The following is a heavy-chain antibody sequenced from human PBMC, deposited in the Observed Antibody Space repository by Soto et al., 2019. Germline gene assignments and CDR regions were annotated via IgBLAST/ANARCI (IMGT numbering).Heavy chain of an antibody. Sequence: QVQLVQSGAEVKKPGASVKVSCKASGYTFTGYYMHWVRQAPGQVLEWMGWINPNSGGTNYAQKYQGWVTMTRDTSISRAYVELRRLRSDDTGVYYCERGLYSSGWYTWFHPWGQGTLVTVSS. J-gene: IGHJ5*02. CDR1: GYTFTGYY. D-gene: IGHD6-19*01. CDR3: ERGLYSSGWYTWFHP. CDR2: INPNSGGT. V-gene: IGHV1-2*04.